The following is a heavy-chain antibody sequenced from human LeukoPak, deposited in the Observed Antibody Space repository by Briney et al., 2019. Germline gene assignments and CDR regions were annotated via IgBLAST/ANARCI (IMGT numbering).Heavy chain of an antibody. Sequence: GGSLRLSCAASGFTFDDYAMHWVRQAPGKGLEWVSGISWNSGSIGYADSVKGRFTISRDNAKNSLYLQMNSLRAEDTAMYYCARAQWLVHDAFDIWGQGTMVTVSS. V-gene: IGHV3-9*01. CDR1: GFTFDDYA. CDR2: ISWNSGSI. D-gene: IGHD6-19*01. J-gene: IGHJ3*02. CDR3: ARAQWLVHDAFDI.